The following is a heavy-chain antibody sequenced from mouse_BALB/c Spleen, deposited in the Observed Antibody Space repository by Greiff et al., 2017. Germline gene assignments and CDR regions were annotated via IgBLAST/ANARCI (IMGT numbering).Heavy chain of an antibody. CDR2: ISTYYGDA. J-gene: IGHJ1*01. V-gene: IGHV1S137*01. CDR1: GYTFTDYA. D-gene: IGHD2-10*01. Sequence: LQESGAELVRPGVSVKISCKGSGYTFTDYAMHWVKQSHAKSLEWIGVISTYYGDASYNQKFKGKATMTVDKSSSTAYMELARLTSEDSAIYYCARMGAYQGYFDVWGAGTTVTVSS. CDR3: ARMGAYQGYFDV.